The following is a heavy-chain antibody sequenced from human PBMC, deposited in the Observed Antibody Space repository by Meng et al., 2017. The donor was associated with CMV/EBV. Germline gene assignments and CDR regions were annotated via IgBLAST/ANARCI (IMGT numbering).Heavy chain of an antibody. CDR1: GFTFSNAW. Sequence: GESLKIPCAASGFTFSNAWMSWVRQAPGKGLEWVGRIKSKTDGGTTDYAAPVKGRFTISRDDSKNTLYLQMNSLKTEDTAVYYCTTIYGIPRRGYSGYGAADAFDIWGQGTMVTVSS. V-gene: IGHV3-15*01. D-gene: IGHD5-12*01. CDR3: TTIYGIPRRGYSGYGAADAFDI. CDR2: IKSKTDGGTT. J-gene: IGHJ3*02.